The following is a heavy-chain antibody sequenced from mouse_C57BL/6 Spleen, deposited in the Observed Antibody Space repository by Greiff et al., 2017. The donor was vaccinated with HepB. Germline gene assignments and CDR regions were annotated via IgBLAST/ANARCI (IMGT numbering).Heavy chain of an antibody. CDR1: GYSFTDYN. J-gene: IGHJ4*01. V-gene: IGHV1-39*01. D-gene: IGHD1-1*01. CDR3: ATPFTSVDYYAMDD. Sequence: VQLQQSGPELVKPGASVKISCKASGYSFTDYNMNWVKQSNGKSLEWIGVINPNYGTTSYNQKFKGKATLTVDQSSSTAYMQLNSLTSEDSAVYDSATPFTSVDYYAMDDWGQGTSVTVSS. CDR2: INPNYGTT.